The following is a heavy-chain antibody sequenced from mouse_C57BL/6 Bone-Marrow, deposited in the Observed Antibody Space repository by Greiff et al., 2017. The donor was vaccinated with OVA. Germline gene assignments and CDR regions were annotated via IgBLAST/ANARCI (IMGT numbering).Heavy chain of an antibody. D-gene: IGHD1-1*01. CDR2: IYPGNGDT. CDR1: GYTFTSYN. Sequence: SGAELVRPGASVKMSCKASGYTFTSYNMHWVKQTPRQGLEWIGAIYPGNGDTSYNQQFKGKATLTVDKSSSTAYMQLSSLTSEDSAVYFCARSRDYYYGSSYYAWFAYWGQGTLVTVSA. CDR3: ARSRDYYYGSSYYAWFAY. V-gene: IGHV1-12*01. J-gene: IGHJ3*01.